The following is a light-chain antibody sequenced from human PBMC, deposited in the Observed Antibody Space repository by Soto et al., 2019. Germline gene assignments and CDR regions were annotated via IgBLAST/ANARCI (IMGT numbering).Light chain of an antibody. CDR3: QQSYSSPGT. V-gene: IGKV1-39*01. CDR1: QSIDKY. J-gene: IGKJ1*01. CDR2: GAS. Sequence: DIQMTQSPSSLSASVGGRVTITCRASQSIDKYLNWYQHKPGKAPYLLIYGASHLRSGVPTRFSGSGTGTSFTLTISSLQYEDLATYYCQQSYSSPGTFGRGTKVELK.